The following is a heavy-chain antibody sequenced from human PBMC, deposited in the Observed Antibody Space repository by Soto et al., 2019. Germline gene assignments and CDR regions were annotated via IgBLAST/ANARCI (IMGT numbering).Heavy chain of an antibody. Sequence: SETLSLTCTVSGGSISSSSYYWGWIRQPPGKGLEWIGSIYYSGSTYYNPSLKSRVTISVDTSKNQFSLKLSSVTDADTAVYYCARLNHIAAAGTWFDPWGKGTLVTVSS. V-gene: IGHV4-39*01. CDR2: IYYSGST. J-gene: IGHJ5*02. CDR1: GGSISSSSYY. D-gene: IGHD6-13*01. CDR3: ARLNHIAAAGTWFDP.